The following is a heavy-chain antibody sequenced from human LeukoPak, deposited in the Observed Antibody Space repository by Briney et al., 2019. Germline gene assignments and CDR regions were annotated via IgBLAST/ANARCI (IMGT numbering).Heavy chain of an antibody. CDR2: INHSGST. D-gene: IGHD1-26*01. Sequence: PSETLSLTCSVSGASISSSNNFWGWIRQPPGKGLDWIGEINHSGSTGYNPSLKSRVSISVDTSMNQFSLKLSSVTAADTAMYYCASGSSVAWEVSSYWGQGTLVTVSS. CDR1: GASISSSNNF. CDR3: ASGSSVAWEVSSY. J-gene: IGHJ4*02. V-gene: IGHV4-39*07.